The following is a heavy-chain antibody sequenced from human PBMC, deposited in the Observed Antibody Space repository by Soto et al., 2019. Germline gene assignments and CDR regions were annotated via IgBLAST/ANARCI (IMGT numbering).Heavy chain of an antibody. V-gene: IGHV4-61*08. CDR2: VYYSGTT. J-gene: IGHJ5*02. CDR3: ARDVSAAPNYFDP. D-gene: IGHD4-4*01. Sequence: LSLTCTVSGGSIDSGDYYWSWIRQLPGKGLEWIGYVYYSGTTNYNPFLKSRVTLSLDKSKNQFSLKMNSVTAADTAVYYCARDVSAAPNYFDPWGQGTLVTVSS. CDR1: GGSIDSGDYY.